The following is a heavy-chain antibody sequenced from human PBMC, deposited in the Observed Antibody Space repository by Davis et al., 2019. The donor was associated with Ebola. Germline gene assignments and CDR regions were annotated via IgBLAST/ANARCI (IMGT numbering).Heavy chain of an antibody. CDR2: IRDSGGRT. V-gene: IGHV3-23*01. J-gene: IGHJ6*04. CDR3: ARDRVFWSGYAHKQYYYYGMDV. D-gene: IGHD3-3*01. Sequence: GESLKISCAASGFTFSSYAMSWVRQAPGKGLEWVSAIRDSGGRTYYADSVKGRFTISRDNSKNTLYLQMNSLRADDTAVYYCARDRVFWSGYAHKQYYYYGMDVWGKGTTVTVSS. CDR1: GFTFSSYA.